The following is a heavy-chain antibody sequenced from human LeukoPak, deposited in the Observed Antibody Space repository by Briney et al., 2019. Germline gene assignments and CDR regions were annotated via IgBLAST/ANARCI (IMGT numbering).Heavy chain of an antibody. D-gene: IGHD6-19*01. Sequence: SGTLSLTCTVSRGSISSPNWWTWVRQPPGKGLEWVGEIYHSGSTSYNPSLMSRLTISIDKSRNQFSLKLSSVTAADTAVYYCASRTASALEGFDIWGQGTMVTVSS. CDR3: ASRTASALEGFDI. CDR1: RGSISSPNW. V-gene: IGHV4-4*02. CDR2: IYHSGST. J-gene: IGHJ3*02.